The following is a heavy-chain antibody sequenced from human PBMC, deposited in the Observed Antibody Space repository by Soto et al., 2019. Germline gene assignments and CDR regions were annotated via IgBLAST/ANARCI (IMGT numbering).Heavy chain of an antibody. V-gene: IGHV4-59*08. J-gene: IGHJ5*02. Sequence: SEMLCLTCIVFGGYIRDYDWSWIRKPPGKGLEWIGYMYYSGNTNYNPSLESRVTISVDTSKNQFSLKLNSVTAADTAVYYCARHVSTSERVVPFDPWGQGTLVTVSS. D-gene: IGHD3-22*01. CDR3: ARHVSTSERVVPFDP. CDR1: GGYIRDYD. CDR2: MYYSGNT.